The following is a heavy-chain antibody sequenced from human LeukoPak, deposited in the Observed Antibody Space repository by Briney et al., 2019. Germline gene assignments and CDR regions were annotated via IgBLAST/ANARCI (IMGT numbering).Heavy chain of an antibody. J-gene: IGHJ3*02. D-gene: IGHD3-3*01. Sequence: SETLSLTCAVSGGSFRGYYWSWVPQRPGKGLEWIGEINHSGSTNYNPSLKSRVTMSVDTSKNQFSLKLSSVTAADTAVYYCARERPPLGLLRRSALDIWGQGTMVTVSS. CDR2: INHSGST. CDR3: ARERPPLGLLRRSALDI. CDR1: GGSFRGYY. V-gene: IGHV4-34*01.